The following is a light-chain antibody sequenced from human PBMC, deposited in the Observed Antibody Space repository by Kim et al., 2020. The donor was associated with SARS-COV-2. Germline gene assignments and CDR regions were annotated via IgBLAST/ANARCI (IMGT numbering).Light chain of an antibody. Sequence: EIVLTQSPGTLSLSPGERATLSCRASQSVSSNYLAWYQQKPGQAPRLFIYGASSRATGIPDRFSGSGSGTDFTLTISRVEPEDFAVYCCQQYGSSPRTFGQGTKVDIK. CDR3: QQYGSSPRT. CDR1: QSVSSNY. CDR2: GAS. V-gene: IGKV3-20*01. J-gene: IGKJ1*01.